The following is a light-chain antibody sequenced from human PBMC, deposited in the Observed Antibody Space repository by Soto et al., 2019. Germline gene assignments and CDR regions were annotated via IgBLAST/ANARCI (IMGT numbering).Light chain of an antibody. CDR2: DAS. J-gene: IGKJ1*01. V-gene: IGKV1-5*01. Sequence: ILMTQSPSTLSASVGGRFTITCRASQSISSWLAWYQQKPGKAPKLLIYDASSLESGVPSRFSGSGSGTEFTLTISSLQPDDFATYYCQQYNSYPGTFGQGTKGDIK. CDR3: QQYNSYPGT. CDR1: QSISSW.